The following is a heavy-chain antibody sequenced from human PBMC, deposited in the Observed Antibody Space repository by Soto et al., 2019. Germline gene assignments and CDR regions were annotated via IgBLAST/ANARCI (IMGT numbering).Heavy chain of an antibody. CDR3: AQWLLSYYYGMDV. Sequence: GASVKVSSKASGGTFSSYAISWVRQAPGQGLEWMGGIIPIFGTANYAQKFQGRVTITADESTSTAYMELSSLRSEDTAVYYCAQWLLSYYYGMDVWGQGTTVTVSS. CDR2: IIPIFGTA. CDR1: GGTFSSYA. D-gene: IGHD3-3*01. V-gene: IGHV1-69*13. J-gene: IGHJ6*02.